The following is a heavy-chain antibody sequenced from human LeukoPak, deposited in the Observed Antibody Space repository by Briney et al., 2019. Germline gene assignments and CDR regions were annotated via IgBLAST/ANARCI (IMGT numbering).Heavy chain of an antibody. J-gene: IGHJ6*03. V-gene: IGHV1-18*01. D-gene: IGHD3-3*01. CDR3: ARDLKRFLEWLLPDYYYYYMDV. Sequence: ASVKVSCKASGYTFTSYGISWVRQAPGQGLEWMGWISAYNGNTNYAQKLQGRVTMTTDTSTSTAYMGLRSLRSDDTAVYYCARDLKRFLEWLLPDYYYYYMDVWGKGTTVTVSS. CDR2: ISAYNGNT. CDR1: GYTFTSYG.